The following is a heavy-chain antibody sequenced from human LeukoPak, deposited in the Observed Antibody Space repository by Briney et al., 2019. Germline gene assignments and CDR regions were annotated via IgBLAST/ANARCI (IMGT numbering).Heavy chain of an antibody. CDR2: IKQDRSEK. CDR3: ARIIGISGTYPTDY. CDR1: GFTFTNYW. V-gene: IGHV3-7*01. Sequence: GGSLRLSCAASGFTFTNYWMSWVRQAPGKGLELVANIKQDRSEKYYVDSMKGRFIISRDNARNSLYLEMNSLRAEDTAVYYCARIIGISGTYPTDYWGQGTLVTVSS. D-gene: IGHD1-26*01. J-gene: IGHJ4*02.